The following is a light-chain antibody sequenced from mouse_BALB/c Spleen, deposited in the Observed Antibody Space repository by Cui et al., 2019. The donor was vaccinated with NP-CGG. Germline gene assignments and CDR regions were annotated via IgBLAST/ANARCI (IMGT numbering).Light chain of an antibody. Sequence: QAVVTQDSPITTSPGETVTLTCRSSTGAVTTSNYANWVQEKPDHLFTGLIGGTNNRAPGVPARFSGSLIGDKAALTITGAQTEDEAIYFCALWYSNHWVFGGGTKLTVL. V-gene: IGLV1*01. CDR2: GTN. CDR1: TGAVTTSNY. J-gene: IGLJ1*01. CDR3: ALWYSNHWV.